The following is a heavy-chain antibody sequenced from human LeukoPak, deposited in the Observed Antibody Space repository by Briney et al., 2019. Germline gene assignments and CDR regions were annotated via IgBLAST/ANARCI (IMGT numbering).Heavy chain of an antibody. D-gene: IGHD1-26*01. V-gene: IGHV4-59*12. Sequence: PSETLSLTCTVSGGSISSYYWSWIRQPPGKGLEWIGYIFHSGNTYYNPSLKSRVTISVDRSRNQFSLNLSSVTAADTAVYYCARDESYGVGDKPLGYWGQGTLVTVSS. CDR2: IFHSGNT. CDR1: GGSISSYY. CDR3: ARDESYGVGDKPLGY. J-gene: IGHJ4*02.